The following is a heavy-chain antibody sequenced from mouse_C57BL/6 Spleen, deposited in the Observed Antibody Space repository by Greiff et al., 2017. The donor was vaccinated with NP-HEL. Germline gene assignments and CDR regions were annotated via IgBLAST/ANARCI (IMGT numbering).Heavy chain of an antibody. CDR1: GYAFSSSW. CDR2: IYPGDGDT. D-gene: IGHD2-12*01. Sequence: QVQLQQSGPELVKPGASVKISCKASGYAFSSSWMNWVKQRPGKGLEWIGRIYPGDGDTNYNGKFKGKATLTADKSSSTAYMQLSSLTSEDSAVYFCARGDSPAWFAYWGQGTLVTVSA. CDR3: ARGDSPAWFAY. V-gene: IGHV1-82*01. J-gene: IGHJ3*01.